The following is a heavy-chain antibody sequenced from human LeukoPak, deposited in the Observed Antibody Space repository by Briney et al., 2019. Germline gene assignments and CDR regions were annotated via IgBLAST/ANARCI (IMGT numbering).Heavy chain of an antibody. CDR2: RYYSGST. V-gene: IGHV4-59*01. CDR1: GGSFSGYY. J-gene: IGHJ1*01. CDR3: ARVRGDFETD. Sequence: PSETQSLTCAVYGGSFSGYYWSWIRQPPGKGLEWIGYRYYSGSTTYNPSLKSRVTISVDTSKSQFSLKLISVTAADTAIYYCARVRGDFETDWGQGTLVTVSS. D-gene: IGHD3-16*01.